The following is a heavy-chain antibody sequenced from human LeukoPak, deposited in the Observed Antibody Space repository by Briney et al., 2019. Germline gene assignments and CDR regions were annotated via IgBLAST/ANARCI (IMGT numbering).Heavy chain of an antibody. D-gene: IGHD3-16*02. V-gene: IGHV4-34*01. CDR3: ARGAVITFGGVIAKPFDY. J-gene: IGHJ4*02. Sequence: SETLSLTCAVYGGSFSGYYWSWIRQPPGKGLEWIGEINHSGSTNYNPSLKSRVTISVDTSKYQFSLKLSSVTAADTAVYYCARGAVITFGGVIAKPFDYWGQGTLVTVSS. CDR1: GGSFSGYY. CDR2: INHSGST.